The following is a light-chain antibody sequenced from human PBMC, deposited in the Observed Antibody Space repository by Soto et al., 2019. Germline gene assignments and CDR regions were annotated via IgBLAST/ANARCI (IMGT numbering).Light chain of an antibody. CDR1: QSISTW. J-gene: IGKJ1*01. CDR2: TAS. CDR3: QQYNSSWT. Sequence: DIQRTPSPSTLSASVGARVTITGRASQSISTWLAWYQQQPGKPPKILIYTASTLESGVPSRFSGSGSGTEFTLTISSMQPDEFATDYCQQYNSSWTVGQVNKVAIK. V-gene: IGKV1-5*03.